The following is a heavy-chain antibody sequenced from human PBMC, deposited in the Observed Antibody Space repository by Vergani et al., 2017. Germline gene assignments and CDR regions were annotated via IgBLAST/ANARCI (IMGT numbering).Heavy chain of an antibody. V-gene: IGHV1-69*12. CDR1: GGTFSSYA. CDR2: IIPIFGTA. J-gene: IGHJ6*02. D-gene: IGHD2-2*01. CDR3: ARDSRALSIVVVPAAHPMDV. Sequence: QVQLVQSGAEVKKPGSSVKVSCKASGGTFSSYAISWVRQAPGQGREWMGGIIPIFGTANYAQKFQGRVTITADESTSTAYMELSSLRSEDTAVYYCARDSRALSIVVVPAAHPMDVWGQGTTVTVSS.